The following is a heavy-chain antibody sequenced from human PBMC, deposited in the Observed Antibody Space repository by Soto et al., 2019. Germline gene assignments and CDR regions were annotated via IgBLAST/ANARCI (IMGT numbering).Heavy chain of an antibody. D-gene: IGHD7-27*01. V-gene: IGHV4-39*07. CDR1: GGSINTSSYY. J-gene: IGHJ4*02. Sequence: SETLSLTCSVSGGSINTSSYYWGWIRQSPEKGLEWIGSIYYSGSTYYNPSLKSRVTMSVDTSKNQFSLNLTSLTAADTAIYYCARANWYSEYWGQGTLVTVSS. CDR3: ARANWYSEY. CDR2: IYYSGST.